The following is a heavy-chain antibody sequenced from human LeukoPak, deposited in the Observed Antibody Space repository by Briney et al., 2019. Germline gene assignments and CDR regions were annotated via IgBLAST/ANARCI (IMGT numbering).Heavy chain of an antibody. CDR2: IYYSGST. J-gene: IGHJ4*02. V-gene: IGHV4-59*12. CDR3: ARVGRGYQDHFDY. CDR1: GGSISSYY. Sequence: SETLSLTCTVSGGSISSYYWSWIRQPPGKGLEWIGYIYYSGSTYYNPSLKSRVTISVDTSKNQFSLKLSSVTAADTAVYYCARVGRGYQDHFDYWGQGTLVTVSS. D-gene: IGHD1-26*01.